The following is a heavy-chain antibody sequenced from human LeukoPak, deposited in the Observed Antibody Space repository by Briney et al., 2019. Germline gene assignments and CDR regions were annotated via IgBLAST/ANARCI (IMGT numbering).Heavy chain of an antibody. V-gene: IGHV1-8*03. J-gene: IGHJ5*02. D-gene: IGHD2-2*01. CDR2: MNPNSGNT. CDR1: GYTFTSYD. CDR3: AKFPKYDIVVVPAVGGPNRWFDP. Sequence: GASVKVSCKASGYTFTSYDINWVRQATGQGLEWMGWMNPNSGNTGYAQKFQGRVTITRNTSISTAYMELSSLRSEDTAVYYCAKFPKYDIVVVPAVGGPNRWFDPWGQGTLVTVSS.